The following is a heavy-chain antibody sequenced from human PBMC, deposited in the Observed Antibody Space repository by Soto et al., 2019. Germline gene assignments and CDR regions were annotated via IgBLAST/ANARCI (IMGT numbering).Heavy chain of an antibody. V-gene: IGHV3-30*02. Sequence: GGSLRLSCAASGFIFSNYGMHWVRQAPGKGLEWVALIYYDGSYENYADSVKGRFTISRDNSKSTLWLQMNSLRAEDTAVYYCAKDSRARRGYYGMDVWGQGTTVTVSS. D-gene: IGHD3-10*01. J-gene: IGHJ6*02. CDR2: IYYDGSYE. CDR1: GFIFSNYG. CDR3: AKDSRARRGYYGMDV.